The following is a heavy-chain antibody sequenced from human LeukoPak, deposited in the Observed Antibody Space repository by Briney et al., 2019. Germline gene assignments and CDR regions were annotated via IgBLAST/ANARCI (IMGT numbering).Heavy chain of an antibody. J-gene: IGHJ4*02. CDR1: GFTFSNAW. D-gene: IGHD3-10*01. CDR3: ANGGSGSYYYPPPFEY. CDR2: IKSKTDGGTT. V-gene: IGHV3-15*01. Sequence: GGSLRLSCAASGFTFSNAWMSWVRQAPGKGLEWVGRIKSKTDGGTTDYAAPVKGRFTISRDDSKNTLYLQMNSLRAEDTAVYYCANGGSGSYYYPPPFEYWGQGTLVTVSS.